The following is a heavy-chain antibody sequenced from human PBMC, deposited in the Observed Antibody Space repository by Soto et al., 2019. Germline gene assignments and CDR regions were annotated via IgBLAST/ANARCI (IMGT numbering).Heavy chain of an antibody. Sequence: SETLSLTCTVSGGSISSSSYYWGWIRQPPGKGLEWIGSIYYSGSTYYNPSLKSRVTISVDTSKNQFSLKLSSVTAADTAVYYCARLQPVAGDDYWGQGTLVTVSP. V-gene: IGHV4-39*01. CDR2: IYYSGST. CDR1: GGSISSSSYY. D-gene: IGHD6-19*01. CDR3: ARLQPVAGDDY. J-gene: IGHJ4*02.